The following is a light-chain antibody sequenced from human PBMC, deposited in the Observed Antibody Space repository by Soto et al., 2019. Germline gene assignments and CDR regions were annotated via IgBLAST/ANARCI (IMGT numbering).Light chain of an antibody. Sequence: EIALTQSPATLSLTPGERATLSCRASQSVSSNLAWYQQRPGQAPRLLIYDASNRATGIPARFSGSGSGTDFTLTISSLEPEDFAVYYCQQRSQQRNNFMYIFGQGTKVEIK. J-gene: IGKJ2*01. V-gene: IGKV3-11*01. CDR3: QQRSQQRNNFMYI. CDR2: DAS. CDR1: QSVSSN.